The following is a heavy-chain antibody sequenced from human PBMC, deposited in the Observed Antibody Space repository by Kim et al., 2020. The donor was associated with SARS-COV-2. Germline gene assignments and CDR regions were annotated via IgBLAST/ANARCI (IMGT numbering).Heavy chain of an antibody. CDR1: GGSISSGDYY. CDR3: ARVAPPEDIVVVPAAFDY. J-gene: IGHJ4*02. D-gene: IGHD2-2*01. Sequence: SETLSLTCTVSGGSISSGDYYWSWIRQPPGKGLEWIGYIYYSGSTYYNPSLKSRVTISVDTSKNQFSLKLSSVTAADTAVYYCARVAPPEDIVVVPAAFDYWGQGTLVTVSS. CDR2: IYYSGST. V-gene: IGHV4-30-4*01.